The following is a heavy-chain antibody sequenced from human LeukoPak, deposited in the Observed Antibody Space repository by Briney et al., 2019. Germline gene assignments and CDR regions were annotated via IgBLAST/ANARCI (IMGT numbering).Heavy chain of an antibody. J-gene: IGHJ4*02. V-gene: IGHV3-21*04. CDR2: ITSSSSYA. CDR3: AKRNDYGDY. CDR1: GFTFSTYN. Sequence: PGGSLRLSCEASGFTFSTYNMNWVRQAPGKRLEWVSSITSSSSYAFYADSVKGRFTISRDNAKSSLYLQMNNLRAEDTAVYYCAKRNDYGDYWGQGTLVTVSS.